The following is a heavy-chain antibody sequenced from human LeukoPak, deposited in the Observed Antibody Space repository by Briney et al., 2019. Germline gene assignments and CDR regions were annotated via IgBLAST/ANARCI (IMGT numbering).Heavy chain of an antibody. J-gene: IGHJ4*02. Sequence: GGSLRLSCAASGFTFSSYWMHWVRQAPGKGLVWVSRIKSDGSSTSYADSVKGRFTISRDNAKNTLYLQMNSLRAEDTAVYYCARDQLYCTGGTCYFDYWGQGTLVTVSS. D-gene: IGHD2-8*02. CDR1: GFTFSSYW. CDR2: IKSDGSST. V-gene: IGHV3-74*01. CDR3: ARDQLYCTGGTCYFDY.